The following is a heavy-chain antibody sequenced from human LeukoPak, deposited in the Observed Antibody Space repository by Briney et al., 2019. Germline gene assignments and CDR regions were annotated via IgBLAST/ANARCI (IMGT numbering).Heavy chain of an antibody. CDR3: ARNYGGYSH. J-gene: IGHJ4*02. D-gene: IGHD4-23*01. CDR2: IQQDGSEQ. V-gene: IGHV3-7*02. Sequence: GGSLRLSCTASGFTFSGYWMSWVRQAPGKGLEWVANIQQDGSEQYYVDSVKGRFTISRDNAKNSLYLQMNSLRAEDTALYYCARNYGGYSHWGQGTLVTVSS. CDR1: GFTFSGYW.